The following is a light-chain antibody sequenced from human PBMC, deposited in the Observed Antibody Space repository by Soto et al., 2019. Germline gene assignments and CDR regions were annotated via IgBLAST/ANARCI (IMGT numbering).Light chain of an antibody. CDR2: EVT. V-gene: IGLV2-8*01. Sequence: QSALTQPPSASGSPGQSVTLSCTGNSSEVCAYYYVSWYQQHPGEAPKLMIYEVTKRPSGVPDRFSGSKSGNTASLTVSGLQTEDEADYYCSSFARSNNFVFGTGTKVTVL. CDR1: SSEVCAYYY. CDR3: SSFARSNNFV. J-gene: IGLJ1*01.